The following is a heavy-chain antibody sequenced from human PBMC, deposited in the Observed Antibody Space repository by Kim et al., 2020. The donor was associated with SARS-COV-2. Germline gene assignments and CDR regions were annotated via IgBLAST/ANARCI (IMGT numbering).Heavy chain of an antibody. CDR1: GVSISIYY. CDR2: ISHTGTT. D-gene: IGHD3-9*01. J-gene: IGHJ5*02. V-gene: IGHV4-59*08. Sequence: SETLSLTCTVSGVSISIYYWSWIRQSPGKGLEWIGYISHTGTTKYNPSLRSRVTMSIDKSKTQFSLHLRSVTAADSAVYYCLRHRDIFLDRLFYPWGQGT. CDR3: LRHRDIFLDRLFYP.